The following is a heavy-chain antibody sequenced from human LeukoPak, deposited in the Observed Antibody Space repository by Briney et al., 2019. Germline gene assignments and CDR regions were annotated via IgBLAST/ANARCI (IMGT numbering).Heavy chain of an antibody. CDR1: GFTFSSYD. CDR2: FSSSGSTI. D-gene: IGHD3-16*01. J-gene: IGHJ4*02. CDR3: ARGSGPPGVTSFAY. Sequence: GGSLRLSCAASGFTFSSYDMNWVRQAPGKGLEWVSYFSSSGSTIYYADSVKGRFTISRENAKNSLYLQMNSLRAEDTAVYYCARGSGPPGVTSFAYGGQGTLVIVSS. V-gene: IGHV3-48*03.